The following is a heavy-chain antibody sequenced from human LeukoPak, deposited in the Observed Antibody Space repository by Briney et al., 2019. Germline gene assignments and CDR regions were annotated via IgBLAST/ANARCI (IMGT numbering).Heavy chain of an antibody. Sequence: GGSLRLSCAASGIAFNEAWPTWVRQPPGKGLEWVGRIKTKMHGGTIDNAATVKGRFTISRDDSKNTLYLEMNGLRSEDTGFYYSSPDCAGSTTCYRNYHIWGQETIVSVSS. CDR1: GIAFNEAW. CDR2: IKTKMHGGTI. D-gene: IGHD2/OR15-2a*01. J-gene: IGHJ3*02. V-gene: IGHV3-15*01. CDR3: SPDCAGSTTCYRNYHI.